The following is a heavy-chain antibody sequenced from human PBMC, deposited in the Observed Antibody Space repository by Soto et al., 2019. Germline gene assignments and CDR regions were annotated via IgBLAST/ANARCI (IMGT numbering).Heavy chain of an antibody. V-gene: IGHV4-59*08. CDR1: GGSISSYY. CDR2: IYYSGST. CDR3: ASTKGQSLVGYYYYYMDV. D-gene: IGHD6-19*01. Sequence: QVQLQESGPGLVKPSETLSLTCTVSGGSISSYYWSWIRQPPGKGLEWIGYIYYSGSTNYNPSLKSRVTISVDTSKNQFSLKLSSVTAADTAVYYCASTKGQSLVGYYYYYMDVWGKGTTVTVSS. J-gene: IGHJ6*03.